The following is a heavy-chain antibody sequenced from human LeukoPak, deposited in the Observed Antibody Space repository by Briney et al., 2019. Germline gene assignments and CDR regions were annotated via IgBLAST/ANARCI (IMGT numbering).Heavy chain of an antibody. D-gene: IGHD3-22*01. V-gene: IGHV4-4*07. CDR1: GGSITTNY. Sequence: SETLSLTCTVSGGSITTNYWSWIRQPAGKGLEWIGRIYTSGSTNYNPSLKSRVTMSVDTSKNQFSLKLSSVTAADAAVYYCARDRDYYDSSGYYGGWFDPWGQGTLVTVSS. J-gene: IGHJ5*02. CDR2: IYTSGST. CDR3: ARDRDYYDSSGYYGGWFDP.